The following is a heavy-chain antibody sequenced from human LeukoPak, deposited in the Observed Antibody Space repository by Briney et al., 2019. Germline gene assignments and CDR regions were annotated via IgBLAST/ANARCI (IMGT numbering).Heavy chain of an antibody. Sequence: SETLSLTCTVSGGSISSYYWSWIRQPPRKGLEWIGYIHYSGSTSYNPSLKSRVTISVDTFKNQFSLKLSSVTAADTAVYYCARRSGSYYMDYWGQGTLVTVSS. V-gene: IGHV4-59*08. CDR3: ARRSGSYYMDY. CDR2: IHYSGST. J-gene: IGHJ4*02. D-gene: IGHD3-10*01. CDR1: GGSISSYY.